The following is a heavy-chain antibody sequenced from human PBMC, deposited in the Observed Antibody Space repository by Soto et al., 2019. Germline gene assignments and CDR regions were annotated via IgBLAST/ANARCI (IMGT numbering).Heavy chain of an antibody. CDR3: ARSQYSGYDLPHEKYYYYYGMDV. CDR1: GFTFSSYD. Sequence: GGSLRLSCAASGFTFSSYDMHWVRQATGKGLEWVSAIGTAGDTYYPGSVKGRFTISRENAKNSLYLQMNSLRAEDTAVYYCARSQYSGYDLPHEKYYYYYGMDVWGQGTTVTVSS. D-gene: IGHD5-12*01. CDR2: IGTAGDT. J-gene: IGHJ6*02. V-gene: IGHV3-13*01.